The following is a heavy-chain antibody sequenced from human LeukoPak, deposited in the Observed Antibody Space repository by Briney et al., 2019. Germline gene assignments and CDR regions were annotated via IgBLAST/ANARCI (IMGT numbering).Heavy chain of an antibody. D-gene: IGHD1-14*01. J-gene: IGHJ2*01. CDR3: ARDYFLPSTTDWHFDL. CDR2: ISNIGDII. Sequence: LSLTCTVSGGSISSSSYYWGWVRQPPGKGLEWISRISNIGDIIHYADSVEGRFTISRDNAKNSLYLQMDSLRAEDSAVYYCARDYFLPSTTDWHFDLWGRGTLVTVSS. CDR1: GGSISSSSYY. V-gene: IGHV3-48*03.